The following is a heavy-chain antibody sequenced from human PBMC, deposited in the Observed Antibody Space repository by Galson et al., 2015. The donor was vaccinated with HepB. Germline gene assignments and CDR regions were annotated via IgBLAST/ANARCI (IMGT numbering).Heavy chain of an antibody. J-gene: IGHJ4*02. CDR3: ARVSSGWYHYFDY. Sequence: SLRLSCAASGFTFRNYWMSWVRQAPGKGLEWVANIKQDGGEKYYVDSVKGRFTISRDNAKNSLYLQMNSLRAEDTAVYYCARVSSGWYHYFDYWGQGALVTVSA. CDR1: GFTFRNYW. CDR2: IKQDGGEK. D-gene: IGHD6-19*01. V-gene: IGHV3-7*01.